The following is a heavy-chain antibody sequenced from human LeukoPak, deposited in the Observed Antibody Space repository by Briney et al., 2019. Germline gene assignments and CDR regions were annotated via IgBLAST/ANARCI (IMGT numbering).Heavy chain of an antibody. CDR3: TTELRWELPATDY. V-gene: IGHV3-15*01. Sequence: GGSLRLSCAASGFTFSNAWMRWVRQAPGKGLEWVGRIKSKTDGGTTDYAAPVEGRFTISRDDSKNTFYLQMNSLKTDDTAVYYCTTELRWELPATDYWGQGTLVTVSS. D-gene: IGHD1-26*01. J-gene: IGHJ4*02. CDR1: GFTFSNAW. CDR2: IKSKTDGGTT.